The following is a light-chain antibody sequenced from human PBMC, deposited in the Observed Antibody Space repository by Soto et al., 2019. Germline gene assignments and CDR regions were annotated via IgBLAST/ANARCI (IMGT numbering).Light chain of an antibody. CDR3: KQYISYRA. CDR1: QSIDTW. V-gene: IGKV1-5*03. J-gene: IGKJ1*01. CDR2: KAS. Sequence: DIPMTQSPSTLSASVGDKVTLTCRASQSIDTWLAWHQQKPGRAPKLLISKASILESGVPSRFSGSGSGTDFTLTINGLQPEDFAIYYCKQYISYRAFGNGNKVDIK.